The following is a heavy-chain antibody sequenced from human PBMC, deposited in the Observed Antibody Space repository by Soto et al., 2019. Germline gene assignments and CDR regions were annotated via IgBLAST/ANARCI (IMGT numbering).Heavy chain of an antibody. Sequence: GGSLRLSCAASGFTFSAYSMNWVRQAPGRGLEWVSYISLSGSTIYFADSVKGRFTISRDNAKNSLYLRMHSLRVEDTAVYYCASEPRYCRGGSCSLTGDAYDIWGQGTMVTVS. CDR3: ASEPRYCRGGSCSLTGDAYDI. CDR2: ISLSGSTI. V-gene: IGHV3-48*01. CDR1: GFTFSAYS. D-gene: IGHD2-15*01. J-gene: IGHJ3*02.